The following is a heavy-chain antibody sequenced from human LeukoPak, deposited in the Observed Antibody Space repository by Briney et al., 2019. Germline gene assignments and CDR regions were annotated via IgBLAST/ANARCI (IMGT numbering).Heavy chain of an antibody. CDR1: GFTFSDYY. D-gene: IGHD6-13*01. CDR3: ARVHFEQQLIRGRWFDP. J-gene: IGHJ5*02. V-gene: IGHV3-11*01. CDR2: IGDRGTTI. Sequence: GGSLRLSCAASGFTFSDYYMSWIRQTPGKGLEWVSYIGDRGTTIYYAGSVKGRFTISRDNSKNTLYLQMNSLRAEDTAEYYCARVHFEQQLIRGRWFDPWGQGTLVTVSS.